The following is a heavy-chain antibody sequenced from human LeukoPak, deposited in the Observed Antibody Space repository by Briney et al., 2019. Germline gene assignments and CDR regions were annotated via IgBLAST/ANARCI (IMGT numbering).Heavy chain of an antibody. V-gene: IGHV4-4*02. CDR1: GGSFTSDYS. D-gene: IGHD3-10*01. J-gene: IGHJ4*02. Sequence: PSETLSLTCGVSGGSFTSDYSWRWVRQPPGEGLGWIGEIHHSGPTNYNPSLKRRVSISLDKSRNQFTLILNSVTAADTAVYYCARIAAYNMDCWGQGTLVTVSS. CDR2: IHHSGPT. CDR3: ARIAAYNMDC.